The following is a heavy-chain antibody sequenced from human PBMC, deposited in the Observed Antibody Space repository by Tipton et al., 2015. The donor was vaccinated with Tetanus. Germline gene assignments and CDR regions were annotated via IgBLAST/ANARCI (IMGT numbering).Heavy chain of an antibody. Sequence: TLSLTCAVYGGSFSAYYWSWIRQSPGKGLEWIGEINHSGSTTYSPSFKSRVTISTDKSKNQVSLRLNSVTAADTAVYFCARTPDYYYGMDVWGQGTTVTVSS. V-gene: IGHV4-34*01. CDR2: INHSGST. CDR1: GGSFSAYY. J-gene: IGHJ6*02. CDR3: ARTPDYYYGMDV.